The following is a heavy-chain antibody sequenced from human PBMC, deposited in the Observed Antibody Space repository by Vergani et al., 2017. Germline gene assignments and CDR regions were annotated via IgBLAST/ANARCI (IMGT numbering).Heavy chain of an antibody. CDR1: GFTFSDYY. CDR2: ISSSSSYT. CDR3: ARDRGLLWFGELAH. D-gene: IGHD3-10*01. J-gene: IGHJ4*02. V-gene: IGHV3-11*06. Sequence: QVQLVESGGGLVKPGGSLRLSCAASGFTFSDYYMSWIRQAPGKGLEWVSYISSSSSYTNYADSVKGRFTISRDNSKNTLYLQMNSLRAEDTAVYYCARDRGLLWFGELAHWGQGTLVTVSS.